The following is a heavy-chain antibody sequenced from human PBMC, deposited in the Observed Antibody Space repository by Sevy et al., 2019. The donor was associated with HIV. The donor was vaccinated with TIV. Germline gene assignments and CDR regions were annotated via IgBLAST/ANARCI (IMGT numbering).Heavy chain of an antibody. J-gene: IGHJ4*02. CDR2: FSFGCGKI. V-gene: IGHV3-23*01. D-gene: IGHD2-8*01. CDR3: AREGCTKPRDY. CDR1: GFTFCKYS. Sequence: GGSLRLSCTASGFTFCKYSMSWIRQTPGKGLEWVSTFSFGCGKINYADSVKGRFTISRDDSRNTLYLQMNSLRAEDTAIYYCAREGCTKPRDYWGQGTVVTVSS.